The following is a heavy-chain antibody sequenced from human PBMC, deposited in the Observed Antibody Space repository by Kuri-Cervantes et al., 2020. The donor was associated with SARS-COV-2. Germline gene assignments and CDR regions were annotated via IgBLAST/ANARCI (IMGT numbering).Heavy chain of an antibody. Sequence: SVKVSCKASGGTFSSYAISWVRQAPGQGLEWMGRIIPIFGTANYAQKFQGRVTITADESTSTAYMELSSLRSEDTAVYYCARLEGLYDFWSGYQYYFDYWGQGTLVTVSS. CDR1: GGTFSSYA. CDR2: IIPIFGTA. V-gene: IGHV1-69*13. D-gene: IGHD3-3*01. J-gene: IGHJ4*02. CDR3: ARLEGLYDFWSGYQYYFDY.